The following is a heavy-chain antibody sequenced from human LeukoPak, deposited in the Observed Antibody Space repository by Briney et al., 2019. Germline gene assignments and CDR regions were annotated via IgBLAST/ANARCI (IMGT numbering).Heavy chain of an antibody. CDR3: ARVPKSGYADLRG. CDR1: GYTFTSYG. Sequence: ASVKVSCKASGYTFTSYGISWVRQAPGQGLEWMGWISAYNGNTNYAQKLQGRVTITADESTSTAYMELSSLRSEDTAVYYCARVPKSGYADLRGWGQGTLVTVSS. J-gene: IGHJ4*02. V-gene: IGHV1-18*01. D-gene: IGHD5-12*01. CDR2: ISAYNGNT.